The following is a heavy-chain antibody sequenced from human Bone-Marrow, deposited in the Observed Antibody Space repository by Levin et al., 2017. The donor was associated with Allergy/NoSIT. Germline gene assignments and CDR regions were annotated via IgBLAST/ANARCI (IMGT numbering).Heavy chain of an antibody. CDR2: IVVGSGNT. D-gene: IGHD4-23*01. Sequence: ASVKVSCKASGFTFTSSAVQWVRQARGQRLEWIGWIVVGSGNTNYAQKFQERVTITRDMSTSTAYMELSSLRSEDTAVYYCAAADYGGNTAYYYYYGMDVWGQGTTVTVSS. CDR3: AAADYGGNTAYYYYYGMDV. V-gene: IGHV1-58*01. J-gene: IGHJ6*02. CDR1: GFTFTSSA.